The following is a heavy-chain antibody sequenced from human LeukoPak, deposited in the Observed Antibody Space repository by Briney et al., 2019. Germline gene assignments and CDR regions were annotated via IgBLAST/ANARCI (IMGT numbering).Heavy chain of an antibody. Sequence: ASETLSLTCAVYGGSFSGYYWSWIRQPPGKGLEWIGEINHSGSTNYNPSLKSRVTISVDTSKNQFSLKLSPVTAADTAVYYCARTYYYDSSGYDWGQGTLVAVCS. CDR3: ARTYYYDSSGYD. J-gene: IGHJ4*02. V-gene: IGHV4-34*01. D-gene: IGHD3-22*01. CDR1: GGSFSGYY. CDR2: INHSGST.